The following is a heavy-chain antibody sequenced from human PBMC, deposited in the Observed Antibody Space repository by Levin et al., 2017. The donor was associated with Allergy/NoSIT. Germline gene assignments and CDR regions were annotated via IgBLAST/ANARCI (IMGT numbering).Heavy chain of an antibody. J-gene: IGHJ4*02. D-gene: IGHD1-26*01. CDR2: ISSSSSYI. CDR3: ARDPLPGGSGATTSC. CDR1: GFTFSSYS. Sequence: GGSLRLSCAASGFTFSSYSMNWVRQAPGKGLEWVSSISSSSSYIYYADSVKGRFTISRDNAKNSLYLQMNSLRAEDTAVYYCARDPLPGGSGATTSCWGQGTLVTVSS. V-gene: IGHV3-21*01.